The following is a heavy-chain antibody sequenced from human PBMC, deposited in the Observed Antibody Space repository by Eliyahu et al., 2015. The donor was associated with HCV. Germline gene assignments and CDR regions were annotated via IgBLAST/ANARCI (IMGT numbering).Heavy chain of an antibody. CDR3: ARRPRYCSSTSCYLDAFDI. CDR1: GGSFXXYX. D-gene: IGHD2-2*01. CDR2: INHSGST. Sequence: QVQLQQWGAGLLKPSETLSLTCAVSGGSFXXYXWSWIRQXPXKGLEWIGEINHSGSTYYNPSLKSRVTISKDTSKNHFSLNLSSVTAADTAVYYCARRPRYCSSTSCYLDAFDIWGQGTVVTVSS. J-gene: IGHJ3*02. V-gene: IGHV4-34*01.